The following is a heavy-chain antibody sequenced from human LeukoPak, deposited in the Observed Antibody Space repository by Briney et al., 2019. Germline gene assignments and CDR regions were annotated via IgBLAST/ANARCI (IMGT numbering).Heavy chain of an antibody. D-gene: IGHD3-3*01. V-gene: IGHV3-21*01. Sequence: GGSLRLSCEVSGFTFSSYSMNWVRQAPGKGLEWVSSISRSSSYIYYADSLKGRFTISRDNAKNSLYLQMNSLRAEDTAVYYCAKDSKALTRFLEWLLPDYWGQGTLVTVSS. CDR2: ISRSSSYI. J-gene: IGHJ4*02. CDR1: GFTFSSYS. CDR3: AKDSKALTRFLEWLLPDY.